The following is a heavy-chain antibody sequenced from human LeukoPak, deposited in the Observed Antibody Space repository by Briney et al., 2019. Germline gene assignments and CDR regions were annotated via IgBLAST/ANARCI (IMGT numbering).Heavy chain of an antibody. D-gene: IGHD3-16*01. J-gene: IGHJ6*02. Sequence: GGSLRLSCAASGFTFSSYGMNWVRQAPGKGLEWVSYISTSSNRIDYADSVKGRFTMSRDNAKNLLYLQMNSLRVEDTAVYYCAKNGGPHGMDVWGQGTTVTVSS. CDR1: GFTFSSYG. V-gene: IGHV3-48*01. CDR3: AKNGGPHGMDV. CDR2: ISTSSNRI.